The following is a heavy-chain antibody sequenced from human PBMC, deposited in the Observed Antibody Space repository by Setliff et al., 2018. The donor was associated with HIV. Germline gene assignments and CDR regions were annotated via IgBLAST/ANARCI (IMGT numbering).Heavy chain of an antibody. Sequence: PSETLSLTCAVYGGSFSGFYWSWIRQPPGKGLEWIVYISNSGKIYYDPTPNRRVTLSADTSKNQLSLKRTSVTAEDTGVYYCARTVPHSAAQDAFDIWGQGTVVTVSS. D-gene: IGHD4-4*01. CDR2: ISNSGKI. CDR1: GGSFSGFY. J-gene: IGHJ3*02. CDR3: ARTVPHSAAQDAFDI. V-gene: IGHV4-34*01.